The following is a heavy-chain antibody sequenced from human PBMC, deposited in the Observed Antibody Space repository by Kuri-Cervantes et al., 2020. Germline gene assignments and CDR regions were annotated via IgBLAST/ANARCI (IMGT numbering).Heavy chain of an antibody. CDR3: AKRGARYYDSSRGYFDY. V-gene: IGHV3-23*01. CDR1: GFTFSSYA. D-gene: IGHD3-22*01. J-gene: IGHJ4*02. Sequence: GGSLRLSCAASGFTFSSYAMSWVRQAPGKGLEWVSAISGSGGSTYYADSVKGRFTISRDNSKNTLYLQMNSLRAEDTAVYYCAKRGARYYDSSRGYFDYWGQGTLVTVSS. CDR2: ISGSGGST.